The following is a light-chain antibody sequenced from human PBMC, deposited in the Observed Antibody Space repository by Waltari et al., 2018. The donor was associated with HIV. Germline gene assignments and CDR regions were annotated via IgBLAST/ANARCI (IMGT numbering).Light chain of an antibody. CDR3: QVWVSSSDPFV. CDR1: TIGRKN. CDR2: DDG. V-gene: IGLV3-21*02. Sequence: YLLTQAPSVSVAPGQTARISCGGDTIGRKNVHWYQQKPGQAPVLVVFDDGDRPSAIPERFSASKFGSTATLSITRVEAGDEADYYCQVWVSSSDPFVFGSGTMVTV. J-gene: IGLJ1*01.